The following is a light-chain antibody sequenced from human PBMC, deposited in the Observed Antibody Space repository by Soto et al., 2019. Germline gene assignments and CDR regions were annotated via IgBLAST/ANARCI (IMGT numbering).Light chain of an antibody. CDR2: QVS. V-gene: IGLV2-8*01. CDR3: MSYAGGNRFV. J-gene: IGLJ1*01. CDR1: VSDVGGYNY. Sequence: QSALTQPPSASGSPGQSVTISCAGTVSDVGGYNYVSWYQQHPGKVPQLMIYQVSKRPSGVPDRFSASKSDTTASLTISGLQAEDAGDYYCMSYAGGNRFVFGTGTKGTVL.